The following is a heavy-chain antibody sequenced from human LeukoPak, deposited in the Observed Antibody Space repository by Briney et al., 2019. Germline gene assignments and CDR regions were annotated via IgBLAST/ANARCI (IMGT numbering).Heavy chain of an antibody. CDR1: GFTFSSYA. V-gene: IGHV3-23*01. J-gene: IGHJ4*02. D-gene: IGHD3-3*01. Sequence: GGSLRLSCAASGFTFSSYAMSWVRQAPGKGLEWVSAISGSGGSTYYADSVKGRFTISRDNSKNTLYLQMNSLRAEDTAVYYCAKGARRNVRFLEWLEGGYFDYWGQGTLVTVSS. CDR3: AKGARRNVRFLEWLEGGYFDY. CDR2: ISGSGGST.